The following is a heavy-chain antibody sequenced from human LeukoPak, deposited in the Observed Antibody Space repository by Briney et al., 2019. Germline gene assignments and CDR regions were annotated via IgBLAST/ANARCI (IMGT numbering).Heavy chain of an antibody. J-gene: IGHJ4*02. CDR1: GGSIYTYY. D-gene: IGHD5-24*01. Sequence: SITGTVSGGSIYTYYWGWIRQPPEKGLERIGYNNHIGSTSYNPSLKSRVTISVDTSKNQFSLKLSSVTAADTAVYYCARVGPNGYHYYFDYWGQGTLVTVSS. V-gene: IGHV4-59*01. CDR3: ARVGPNGYHYYFDY. CDR2: NNHIGST.